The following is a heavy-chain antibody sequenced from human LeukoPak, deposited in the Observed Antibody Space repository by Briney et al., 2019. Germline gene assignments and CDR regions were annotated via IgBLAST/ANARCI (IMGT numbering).Heavy chain of an antibody. CDR2: INSDGSST. Sequence: GGSLRLSCAASGFTLSNYWMHWVCRAPGKGLVWVSRINSDGSSTNYADSVKGRFTISRDNAKNTLYLQMNSLRAEDTAVYYCARDYYGMDVWGQGTTVTVSS. CDR3: ARDYYGMDV. J-gene: IGHJ6*02. V-gene: IGHV3-74*01. CDR1: GFTLSNYW.